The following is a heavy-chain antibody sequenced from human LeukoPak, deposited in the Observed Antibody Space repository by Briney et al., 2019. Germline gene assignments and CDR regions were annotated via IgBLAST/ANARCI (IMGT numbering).Heavy chain of an antibody. CDR2: ISSSSSTI. Sequence: PGGSLRLSCAASGFTFSSYSMNWVRQAPGKGLEWVSYISSSSSTIYYADSVKGRFTISRDDSKSIAYLQMNSLKTEDTAVYYCTRSPGEMYYYDSSGYYFDYWGQGTLVTVSA. CDR1: GFTFSSYS. V-gene: IGHV3-48*01. CDR3: TRSPGEMYYYDSSGYYFDY. J-gene: IGHJ4*02. D-gene: IGHD3-22*01.